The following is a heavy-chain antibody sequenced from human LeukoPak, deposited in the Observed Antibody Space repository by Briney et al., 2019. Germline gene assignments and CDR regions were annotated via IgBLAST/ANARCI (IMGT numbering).Heavy chain of an antibody. V-gene: IGHV4-59*12. CDR2: IYYSGST. Sequence: SETLSLTCTVSGGSISSYYWSWIRQPPGKGLEWIGYIYYSGSTNYNPPLKSRVTISVDTSKNQFSLQLNSVTPEDTAVYYCARDSSWYFDYWGQGTLVTVSS. D-gene: IGHD6-13*01. J-gene: IGHJ4*02. CDR1: GGSISSYY. CDR3: ARDSSWYFDY.